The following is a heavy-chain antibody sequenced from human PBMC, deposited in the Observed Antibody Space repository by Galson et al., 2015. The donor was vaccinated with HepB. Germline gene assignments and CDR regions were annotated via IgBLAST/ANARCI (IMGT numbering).Heavy chain of an antibody. CDR2: INPNTGGT. V-gene: IGHV1-2*02. CDR3: ARVPSSSWYGHYYYFMDV. D-gene: IGHD6-13*01. Sequence: SVKVSCKASGYTFTAYYIQWVRQAPGQGLEWMGWINPNTGGTNYAQKFQGRVTMARDTSITTAYMELSRLKSDDAAVYYCARVPSSSWYGHYYYFMDVWGKGTTVTVSS. J-gene: IGHJ6*03. CDR1: GYTFTAYY.